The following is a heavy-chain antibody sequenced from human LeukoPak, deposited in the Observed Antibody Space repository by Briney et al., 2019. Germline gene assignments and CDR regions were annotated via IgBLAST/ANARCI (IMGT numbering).Heavy chain of an antibody. D-gene: IGHD4-17*01. V-gene: IGHV1-8*01. Sequence: ASVKVSCKASGYTFTSYGINSVRQAPGQGLEWMGGMHPKSGNTGYAQKIQGRVSMTRNTSIRTAYIELSSLRTEDTAVYYCARGPLYGAWSAYYYYMDVWGKGTTVTVSS. CDR1: GYTFTSYG. CDR2: MHPKSGNT. J-gene: IGHJ6*03. CDR3: ARGPLYGAWSAYYYYMDV.